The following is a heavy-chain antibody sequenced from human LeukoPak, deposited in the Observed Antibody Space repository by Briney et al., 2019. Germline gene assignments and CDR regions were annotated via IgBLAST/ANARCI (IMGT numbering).Heavy chain of an antibody. CDR2: IYYSGST. Sequence: SETLSLTCTVSGGSISSYYWSWIRQPPGKGLEWIGYIYYSGSTNYNPSLKSRVTISIDTSKNQLSLKLSSVTAADTALYYCAREYTLYRSGWFLDYWGQGTVVTVSS. J-gene: IGHJ4*02. CDR3: AREYTLYRSGWFLDY. CDR1: GGSISSYY. V-gene: IGHV4-59*12. D-gene: IGHD6-19*01.